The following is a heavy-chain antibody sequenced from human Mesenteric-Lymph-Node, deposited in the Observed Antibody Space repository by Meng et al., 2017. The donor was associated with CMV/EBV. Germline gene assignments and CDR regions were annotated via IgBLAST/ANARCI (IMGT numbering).Heavy chain of an antibody. Sequence: SLKISCVGSGFTLDNYGLHWVRQAPGRGLEWVSGFTSSGSNMAYADSVKGRFTLFRDNAENSLHLQMDSLRPEDTALYYCVKDMFPVGGTALDAFDVWGQGTMVTVSS. CDR1: GFTLDNYG. CDR2: FTSSGSNM. J-gene: IGHJ3*01. CDR3: VKDMFPVGGTALDAFDV. D-gene: IGHD1-26*01. V-gene: IGHV3-9*01.